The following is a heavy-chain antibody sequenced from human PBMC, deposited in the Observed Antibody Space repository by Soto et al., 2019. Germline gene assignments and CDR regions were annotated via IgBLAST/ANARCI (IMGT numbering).Heavy chain of an antibody. V-gene: IGHV4-34*01. J-gene: IGHJ6*02. CDR2: VSHMGVS. D-gene: IGHD3-3*01. CDR3: ASLRLLEWFNDNMDV. Sequence: SETLSLTCDVPGELYGPYFWAWIRQSPGKGLEWIGEVSHMGVSNYNPALKNRVTISVDTPKKQFSLRLTSVTAADTAVYYCASLRLLEWFNDNMDVWGQGTTVTVSS. CDR1: GELYGPYF.